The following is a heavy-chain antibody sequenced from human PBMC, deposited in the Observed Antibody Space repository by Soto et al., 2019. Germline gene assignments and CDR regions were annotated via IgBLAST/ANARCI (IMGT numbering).Heavy chain of an antibody. D-gene: IGHD3-16*01. CDR2: INPSGGRT. V-gene: IGHV1-46*01. Sequence: ASVKVSCKASGYTFTSYYIHWVRQAPGQGLEWMGIINPSGGRTSYAQKFQGRVTMTRDTSTSTVYMELSSLRSEDTAVYYCAKVGGLGQPQDYHYGLDVWGQGTTVTVSS. CDR1: GYTFTSYY. J-gene: IGHJ6*02. CDR3: AKVGGLGQPQDYHYGLDV.